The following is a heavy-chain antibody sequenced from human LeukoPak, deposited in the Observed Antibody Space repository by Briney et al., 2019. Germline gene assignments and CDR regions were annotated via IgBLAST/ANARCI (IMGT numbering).Heavy chain of an antibody. V-gene: IGHV4-4*09. CDR2: IYTSGST. J-gene: IGHJ6*03. CDR1: GGSISSYY. Sequence: PSETLSLTCTVSGGSISSYYWSWIRQPPGKGLEWIGYIYTSGSTNYNPSLKSRVTISVDTSKNQFSLKLSSVTAADTAVYYCARRVYDSSGYDAYYYYMDVWGKGTTVTVSS. CDR3: ARRVYDSSGYDAYYYYMDV. D-gene: IGHD3-22*01.